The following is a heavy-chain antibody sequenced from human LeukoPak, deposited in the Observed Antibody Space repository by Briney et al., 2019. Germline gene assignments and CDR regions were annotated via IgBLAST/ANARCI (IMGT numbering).Heavy chain of an antibody. CDR1: GFTVSSTY. CDR3: AGGFTSSTSCCYMDV. J-gene: IGHJ6*03. CDR2: IYYSGST. V-gene: IGHV4-59*05. D-gene: IGHD2-2*01. Sequence: GSLRLSCAASGFTVSSTYMSWVRQAPGKGLEWIGSIYYSGSTYYNPSLKSRVTISEDTSKNQFSLKLSSVTAADTAVYYCAGGFTSSTSCCYMDVWGKGTTVTVS.